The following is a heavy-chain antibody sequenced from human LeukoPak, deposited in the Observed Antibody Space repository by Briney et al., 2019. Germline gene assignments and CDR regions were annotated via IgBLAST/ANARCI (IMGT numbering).Heavy chain of an antibody. Sequence: NPSQTLSLTCTVSGGSISSGSYYWSWIRQPAGKGLEWIGRIYTSGSTDYNPSLKSRVTISVDTSKNQFSLKLSSATAADTAVYYCARASGWYTDNWFDPWGQGTLVTVSS. J-gene: IGHJ5*02. V-gene: IGHV4-61*02. CDR2: IYTSGST. CDR3: ARASGWYTDNWFDP. D-gene: IGHD6-19*01. CDR1: GGSISSGSYY.